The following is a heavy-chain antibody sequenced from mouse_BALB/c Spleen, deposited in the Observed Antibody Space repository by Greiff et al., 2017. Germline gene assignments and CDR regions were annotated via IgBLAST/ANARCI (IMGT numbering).Heavy chain of an antibody. CDR2: ISDGGSYT. V-gene: IGHV5-4*02. CDR1: GFTFSDYY. Sequence: EVQGVESGGGLVKPGGSLKLSCAASGFTFSDYYMYWVRQTPEKRLEWVATISDGGSYTYYPDSVKGRFTISRDNAKNNLYLQMSSLKSEDTAMYYFARGGGNYVGYWGQGTTLTVSS. CDR3: ARGGGNYVGY. J-gene: IGHJ2*01.